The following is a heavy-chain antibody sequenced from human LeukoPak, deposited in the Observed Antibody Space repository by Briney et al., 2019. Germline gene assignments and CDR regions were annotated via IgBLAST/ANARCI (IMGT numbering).Heavy chain of an antibody. D-gene: IGHD1-26*01. CDR3: AKGVGSTGSYFDY. V-gene: IGHV3-30*18. CDR1: GFTFSSYG. Sequence: PGGSLRLSCAASGFTFSSYGMHWVRQAPGKGLEWVAVISYDESNKYYADSVKGRFTISRDNSKNTQYLQMNCLRTEDTAVYYCAKGVGSTGSYFDYWGQGTLVTVSS. CDR2: ISYDESNK. J-gene: IGHJ4*02.